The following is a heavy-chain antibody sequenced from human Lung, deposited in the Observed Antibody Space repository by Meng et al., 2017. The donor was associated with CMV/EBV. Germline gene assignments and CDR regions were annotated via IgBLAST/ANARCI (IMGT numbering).Heavy chain of an antibody. Sequence: SXTLSLTCSVVGGSFSSYYWTWIRQPPGKGLEWIGYIYYSGSTNYNPSLKSRVSISVDMSKNRFSLKLNSVTAADTAVYYCARDNIAARTGGWDYHYYGMDVWGQGXTVTVSS. D-gene: IGHD6-6*01. V-gene: IGHV4-59*01. CDR1: GGSFSSYY. J-gene: IGHJ6*02. CDR2: IYYSGST. CDR3: ARDNIAARTGGWDYHYYGMDV.